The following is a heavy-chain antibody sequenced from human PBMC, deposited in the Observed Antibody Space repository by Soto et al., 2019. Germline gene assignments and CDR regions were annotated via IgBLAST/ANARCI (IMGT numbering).Heavy chain of an antibody. Sequence: QVTLKESGPVLVKPTETLTLTCTVSGFSLSDVRLGVSWIRQPPGKALEWLAHIFSNDERSYTTSLKSRLTISEDTSKSQVVLTMTNVDPVDTATYYCARAGYCSDTSCYERRPGWFDPWGQGTLVTVSS. CDR3: ARAGYCSDTSCYERRPGWFDP. CDR2: IFSNDER. J-gene: IGHJ5*02. V-gene: IGHV2-26*01. D-gene: IGHD2-2*01. CDR1: GFSLSDVRLG.